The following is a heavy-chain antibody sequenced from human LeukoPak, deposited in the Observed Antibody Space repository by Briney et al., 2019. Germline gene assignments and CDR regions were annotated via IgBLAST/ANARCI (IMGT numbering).Heavy chain of an antibody. CDR1: GGSISSYY. V-gene: IGHV4-4*07. CDR3: ARDYNYYGSGRASFWFDP. Sequence: SEALSLTCTVSGGSISSYYWSWIRQPAGKGLEWIGRIYTSGSTNYNPSLKSRVTMSVDTSKNQFSLKLSSVTAADTAVYYCARDYNYYGSGRASFWFDPWGQGTLVTVSS. CDR2: IYTSGST. D-gene: IGHD3-10*01. J-gene: IGHJ5*02.